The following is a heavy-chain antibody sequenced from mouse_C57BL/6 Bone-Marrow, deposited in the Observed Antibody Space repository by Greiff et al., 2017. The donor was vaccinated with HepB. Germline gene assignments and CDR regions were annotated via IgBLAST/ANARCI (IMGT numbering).Heavy chain of an antibody. V-gene: IGHV1-80*01. J-gene: IGHJ2*01. CDR3: ARLWLRPAYYFDY. CDR2: IYPGDGDT. Sequence: VQLQQSGAELVKPGASVKISCKASGYAFSSYWMNWVKQRPGKGLEWIGQIYPGDGDTNYNGKFKGKATLTADKSSSTAYMQLSSLTSEDSAVYFCARLWLRPAYYFDYWGQGTTLTVSS. CDR1: GYAFSSYW. D-gene: IGHD2-2*01.